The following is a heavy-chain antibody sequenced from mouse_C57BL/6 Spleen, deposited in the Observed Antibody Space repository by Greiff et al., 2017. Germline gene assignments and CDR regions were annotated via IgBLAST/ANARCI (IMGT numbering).Heavy chain of an antibody. CDR3: ARLGNPHAMDY. J-gene: IGHJ4*01. CDR2: IDPSDSET. V-gene: IGHV1-52*01. CDR1: GYTFTSYW. Sequence: QVQLQQPGAELVRPGSSVKLSCKASGYTFTSYWMHWVKQRPIQGLEWIGNIDPSDSETPYNQKFKDKATLTVDKSSSTAYLQLSSLTSEDSAVYYCARLGNPHAMDYWGQGTSVTVSA. D-gene: IGHD2-1*01.